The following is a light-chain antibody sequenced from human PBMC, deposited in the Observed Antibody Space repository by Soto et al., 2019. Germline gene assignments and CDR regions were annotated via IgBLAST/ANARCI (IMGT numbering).Light chain of an antibody. J-gene: IGKJ1*01. CDR2: GTS. CDR1: QSVSSSY. Sequence: EIVLTQSPGTLSLSPGERATLSCTASQSVSSSYLAWYQHKPGQAPRLLISGTSSRATGIPDRCSGSGAGTDFTLTISRLEPEDFAVYYCQQYGTTPWTFGQGTKVDIK. CDR3: QQYGTTPWT. V-gene: IGKV3-20*01.